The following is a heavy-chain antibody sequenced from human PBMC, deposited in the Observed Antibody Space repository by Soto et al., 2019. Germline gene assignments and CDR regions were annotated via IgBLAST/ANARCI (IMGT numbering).Heavy chain of an antibody. CDR3: ARDSGDIVVVPAAHYYYYMDV. CDR1: GFTFSNAW. J-gene: IGHJ6*03. V-gene: IGHV3-15*01. D-gene: IGHD2-2*01. CDR2: IKSKTDGGTT. Sequence: GGSLRLSCAASGFTFSNAWMSWVRQAPGKGLEWVGRIKSKTDGGTTDYAAPVKGRFTISRDDSKNSLYLQMNSLRAEDTAVYYCARDSGDIVVVPAAHYYYYMDVWGKGTTVTVSS.